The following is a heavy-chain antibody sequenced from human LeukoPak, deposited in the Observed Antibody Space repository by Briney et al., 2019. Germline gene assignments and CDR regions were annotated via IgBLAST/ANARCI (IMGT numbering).Heavy chain of an antibody. D-gene: IGHD3-22*01. CDR3: AKLTDYYDTSGYYRNYNCFDP. V-gene: IGHV5-51*01. Sequence: GESLKSSCKGSGYSFTNYWVAWVRQLAGKEREWMGVVYRGDSSTKYSPSFLGRVTISADSSINTAYLQCISLTASDTAMYYCAKLTDYYDTSGYYRNYNCFDPWGHGTLVTVSS. J-gene: IGHJ5*02. CDR1: GYSFTNYW. CDR2: VYRGDSST.